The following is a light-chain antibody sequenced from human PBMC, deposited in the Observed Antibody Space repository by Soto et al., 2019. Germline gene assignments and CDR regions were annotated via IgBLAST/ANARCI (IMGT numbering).Light chain of an antibody. V-gene: IGKV1-5*03. Sequence: IQMTQSPSTLSASVGDRVTITCRASQSINNWLAWYQQKPGKAPKLFIVKASTLESGVPSRFSGSGSGTECTLSISSLQPDDFATYFCQQYESFPRTFGQGTKVEIK. J-gene: IGKJ1*01. CDR3: QQYESFPRT. CDR2: KAS. CDR1: QSINNW.